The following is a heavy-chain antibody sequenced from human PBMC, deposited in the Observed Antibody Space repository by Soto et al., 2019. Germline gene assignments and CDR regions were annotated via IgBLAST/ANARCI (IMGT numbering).Heavy chain of an antibody. D-gene: IGHD2-2*01. J-gene: IGHJ6*03. CDR1: GGSISSYY. CDR2: IYYSGST. Sequence: PSETLSLTCTVSGGSISSYYWSWIRQPPGKGLEWIGYIYYSGSTNYNPSLKSRVTISVDTSKNQFSLKLSSVTAADTAVYYCARVKDQLLSLDREYYYYYYIDVWGKGTTVTVSS. V-gene: IGHV4-59*01. CDR3: ARVKDQLLSLDREYYYYYYIDV.